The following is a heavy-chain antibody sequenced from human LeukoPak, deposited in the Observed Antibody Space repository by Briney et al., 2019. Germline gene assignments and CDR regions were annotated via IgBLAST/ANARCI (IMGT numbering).Heavy chain of an antibody. Sequence: GRSLRLSCAASGFTFSSYGMHWVRQAPGKGLEWVAVIWYDGSNKYYADSVKGRFTISRDNSKNTLYLQMGSLRAEDMAVYYCARGYDFWSGYWSHSDYWGQGTLVTVSS. D-gene: IGHD3-3*01. CDR1: GFTFSSYG. J-gene: IGHJ4*02. V-gene: IGHV3-33*01. CDR2: IWYDGSNK. CDR3: ARGYDFWSGYWSHSDY.